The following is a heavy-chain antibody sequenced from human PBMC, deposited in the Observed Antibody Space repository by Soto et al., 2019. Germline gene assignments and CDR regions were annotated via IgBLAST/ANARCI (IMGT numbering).Heavy chain of an antibody. CDR2: INHSGST. CDR1: GESFSGYI. D-gene: IGHD5-12*01. J-gene: IGHJ3*02. CDR3: ARVEAGRWLQFYAFDI. V-gene: IGHV4-34*01. Sequence: PSETLSLTCAVYGESFSGYIWTWIRQTPGKGLEWIGQINHSGSTCYNPSLKSRVTISVHTSKNQFSLKLSSVTAADTAVYYCARVEAGRWLQFYAFDIWGQGTMVTVSS.